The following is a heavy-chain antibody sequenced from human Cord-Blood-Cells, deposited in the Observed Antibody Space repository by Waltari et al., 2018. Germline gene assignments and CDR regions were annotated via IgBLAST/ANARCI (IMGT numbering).Heavy chain of an antibody. V-gene: IGHV1-69*12. J-gene: IGHJ3*02. CDR3: AREALEYSSSGGAFDI. Sequence: QVQLVQSGAAVKKPGSSVKVSCKASGATFSSYAISWVRQAPGQGLDWRGGIIPIFGTANYAQKFQGRVTITADESTSTAYMELSSLRSEDTAVYYCAREALEYSSSGGAFDIWGQGTMVTVSS. CDR1: GATFSSYA. D-gene: IGHD6-6*01. CDR2: IIPIFGTA.